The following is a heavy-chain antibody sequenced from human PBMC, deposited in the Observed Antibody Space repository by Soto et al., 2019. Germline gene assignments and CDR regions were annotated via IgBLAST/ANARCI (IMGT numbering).Heavy chain of an antibody. CDR3: AKANGDIVVVPAAKQRINWFDP. J-gene: IGHJ5*02. V-gene: IGHV3-23*01. CDR1: GFTFSSYA. Sequence: PGGSLRLSCAASGFTFSSYAMSWVRQAPGKGLEWVSAISGSGGSTYYADSVKGRFTISRDNSKNTLYLQMNSLRAEDTAVYYCAKANGDIVVVPAAKQRINWFDPWGQGTLVTVSS. D-gene: IGHD2-2*01. CDR2: ISGSGGST.